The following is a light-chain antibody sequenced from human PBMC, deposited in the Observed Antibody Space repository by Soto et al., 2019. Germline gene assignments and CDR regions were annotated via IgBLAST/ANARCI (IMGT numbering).Light chain of an antibody. CDR2: LNGDGSH. CDR3: QTWGTGIQV. J-gene: IGLJ3*02. CDR1: SGHSSYA. Sequence: QSVLTQSPSASASLGASVKLTCTLTSGHSSYAIAWHQQQPEKGPRYLMNLNGDGSHSKGDGIPDRFSGSSSGAERYLTIPSLQSEDEADYYCQTWGTGIQVFGGGTKLTVL. V-gene: IGLV4-69*01.